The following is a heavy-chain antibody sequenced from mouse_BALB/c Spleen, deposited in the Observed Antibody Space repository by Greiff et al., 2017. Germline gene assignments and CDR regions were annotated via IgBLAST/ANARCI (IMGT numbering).Heavy chain of an antibody. D-gene: IGHD2-3*01. CDR2: ISSGGST. J-gene: IGHJ3*01. V-gene: IGHV5-6-5*01. CDR3: ARGDGYYGFAY. CDR1: GFTFSSYA. Sequence: EVHLVESGGGLVKPGGSLKLSCAASGFTFSSYAMSWVRQTPEKRLEWVASISSGGSTYYPDSVKGRFTISRDNARNILYLQMSSLRSEDTAMYYCARGDGYYGFAYWGQGTLVTVSA.